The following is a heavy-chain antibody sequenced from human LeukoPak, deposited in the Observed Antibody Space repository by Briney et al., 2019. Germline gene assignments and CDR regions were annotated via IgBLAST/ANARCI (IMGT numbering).Heavy chain of an antibody. Sequence: ASVKVSCKVSGYTLTELSMHWVRQAPGKGLEWMGGFDPEDGETIYAQKFQGRVTMTEDTSTDTAYMELSSLRSEDTAVYYCATTTSSSSLKPEYYFDYWGQGTLVTVSS. J-gene: IGHJ4*02. CDR3: ATTTSSSSLKPEYYFDY. V-gene: IGHV1-24*01. CDR2: FDPEDGET. D-gene: IGHD6-13*01. CDR1: GYTLTELS.